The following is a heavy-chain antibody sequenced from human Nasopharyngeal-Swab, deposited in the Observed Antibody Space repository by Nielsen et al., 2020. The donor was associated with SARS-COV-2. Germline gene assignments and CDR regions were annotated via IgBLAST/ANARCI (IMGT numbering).Heavy chain of an antibody. CDR3: AKDVLYCSGGRCHPTAFDV. CDR1: GFTFNTHA. Sequence: GGSLRLSCAVSGFTFNTHAMSWVRQAPGKGLEWVSGISGSGGRTDYADSVKGRFTISRDNSKSTVYLQMNSLRVEDTALYYCAKDVLYCSGGRCHPTAFDVWGQGTMVTVSS. CDR2: ISGSGGRT. J-gene: IGHJ3*01. D-gene: IGHD2-15*01. V-gene: IGHV3-23*01.